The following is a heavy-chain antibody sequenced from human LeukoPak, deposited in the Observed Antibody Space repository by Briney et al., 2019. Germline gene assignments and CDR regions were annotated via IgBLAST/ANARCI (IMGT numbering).Heavy chain of an antibody. J-gene: IGHJ4*02. CDR1: GFTFSSYA. CDR3: ARGAIEQLWLDY. Sequence: GGSLRLSCAASGFTFSSYAMHWVRQAPGKGLEWVAVISYDGSNKYYADSVKGRFTISRDNSKNTLYLQMNSLRAEDTAVYYCARGAIEQLWLDYWGQGTLVTVSS. D-gene: IGHD5-18*01. CDR2: ISYDGSNK. V-gene: IGHV3-30*04.